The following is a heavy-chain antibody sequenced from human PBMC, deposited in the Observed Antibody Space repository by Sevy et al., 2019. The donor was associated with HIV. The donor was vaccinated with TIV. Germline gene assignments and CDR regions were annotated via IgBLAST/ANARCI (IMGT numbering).Heavy chain of an antibody. V-gene: IGHV3-53*01. Sequence: GGSLRLSCAASAFTVSSNYMSWVRQAPGKGLEWVSVIYSGGSTYYADSVKGRFTISRDNSKNTLYLQMNSLRAEDTAVYYCARDRIAAAGTYYYGMDVWGQGTTVTVSS. J-gene: IGHJ6*02. D-gene: IGHD6-13*01. CDR1: AFTVSSNY. CDR2: IYSGGST. CDR3: ARDRIAAAGTYYYGMDV.